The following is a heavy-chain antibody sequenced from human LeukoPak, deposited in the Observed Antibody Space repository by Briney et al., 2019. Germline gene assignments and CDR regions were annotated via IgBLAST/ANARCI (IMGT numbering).Heavy chain of an antibody. J-gene: IGHJ4*02. CDR2: ISGSGGST. V-gene: IGHV3-23*01. CDR1: GFTFSSYA. D-gene: IGHD5-18*01. CDR3: ARELGYSYGYGY. Sequence: PGGSLRLSCAASGFTFSSYAMSWVRQAPGKGLEWVSAISGSGGSTYYADSVKGRFTISRDNAKNSLYLQMNSLRAEDTAVYYCARELGYSYGYGYWGQGTLVTVSS.